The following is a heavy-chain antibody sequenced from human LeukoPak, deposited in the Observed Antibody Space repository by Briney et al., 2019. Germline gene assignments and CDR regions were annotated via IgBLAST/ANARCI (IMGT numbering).Heavy chain of an antibody. D-gene: IGHD6-19*01. CDR1: GFTVSGDS. J-gene: IGHJ4*02. Sequence: GGSLRLSCTVSGFTVSGDSMSWVRQAPGKGLEWVSFIYSGGNTHYSDSVKGRFTISRDNSKNTLYLQMNSLRAEDTAVYYCARDRGGWDFDYWGQGTLVTVSS. CDR3: ARDRGGWDFDY. V-gene: IGHV3-53*01. CDR2: IYSGGNT.